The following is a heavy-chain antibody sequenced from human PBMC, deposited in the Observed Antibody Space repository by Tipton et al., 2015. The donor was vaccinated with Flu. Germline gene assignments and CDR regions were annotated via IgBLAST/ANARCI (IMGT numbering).Heavy chain of an antibody. V-gene: IGHV4-39*07. Sequence: LRLSCTVSGCSISSSSYYWGWIRQPPGKGLEWIGSIYCSGSTYYNPSLKSRVTISVDTSKNQFSLKLSSVTAADTAVYYCARGFYYDPPTGAFDIWGQGTMVTVSS. CDR2: IYCSGST. D-gene: IGHD3-22*01. CDR3: ARGFYYDPPTGAFDI. CDR1: GCSISSSSYY. J-gene: IGHJ3*02.